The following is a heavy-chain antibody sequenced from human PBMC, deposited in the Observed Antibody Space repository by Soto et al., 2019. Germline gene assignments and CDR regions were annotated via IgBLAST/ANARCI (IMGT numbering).Heavy chain of an antibody. Sequence: PGGTLRLSFAASGFTFSSFAMSWVLQAPGKALEWVSVITHSGGSKYYADSARARFTISRDTSNSTLFLKMNSMRGQDTAIYYCAKQISGYYAPSDHWGQGTQVTVSS. J-gene: IGHJ4*02. CDR2: ITHSGGSK. V-gene: IGHV3-23*01. CDR3: AKQISGYYAPSDH. D-gene: IGHD3-22*01. CDR1: GFTFSSFA.